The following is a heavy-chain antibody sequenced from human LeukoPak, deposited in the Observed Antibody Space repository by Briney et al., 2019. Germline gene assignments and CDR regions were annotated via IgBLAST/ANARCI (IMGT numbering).Heavy chain of an antibody. J-gene: IGHJ6*04. CDR2: IYYSGST. CDR3: ASATSDYYGSGSYYKFPYYYYGMDV. V-gene: IGHV4-31*03. CDR1: GGSISSGGYY. D-gene: IGHD3-10*01. Sequence: SETLSLTCTVSGGSISSGGYYWSRIRQHPGKGLEWIGYIYYSGSTYYNPSLKSRVTIPVDTSKNQFSLKLSSVTAADTAVYYCASATSDYYGSGSYYKFPYYYYGMDVWGKGTTVTVSS.